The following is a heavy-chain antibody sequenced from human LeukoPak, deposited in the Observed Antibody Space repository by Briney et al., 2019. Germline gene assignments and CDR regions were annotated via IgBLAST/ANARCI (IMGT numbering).Heavy chain of an antibody. CDR1: GFTCSNSA. V-gene: IGHV3-23*01. CDR3: TKRLSLGGFIDY. J-gene: IGHJ4*02. Sequence: GGSLRLSCAASGFTCSNSAMTWVRQAPGKGLEWVSVISGSSGSTYYADSVKGRFTISRDNSQNMLYLQMNGLRAEDTAIYYCTKRLSLGGFIDYWGQGTLVTVSS. CDR2: ISGSSGST. D-gene: IGHD3-16*01.